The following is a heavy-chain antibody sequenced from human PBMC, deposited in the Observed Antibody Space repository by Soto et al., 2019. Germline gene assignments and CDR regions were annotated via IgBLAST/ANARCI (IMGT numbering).Heavy chain of an antibody. J-gene: IGHJ6*02. CDR1: GGSISSYY. Sequence: PSETLSLTCTVSGGSISSYYWSWIRQPPGKGLEWIGYIYYSGGTNYNPSLKSRVTISVDTSKNQFSLKLSSVTAADTAVYYCAATYDFWSGYLPHYYYGMDVWGQGTTVTVSS. D-gene: IGHD3-3*01. CDR3: AATYDFWSGYLPHYYYGMDV. V-gene: IGHV4-59*01. CDR2: IYYSGGT.